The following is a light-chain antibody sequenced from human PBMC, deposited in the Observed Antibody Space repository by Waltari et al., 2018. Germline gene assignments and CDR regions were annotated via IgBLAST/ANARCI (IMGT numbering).Light chain of an antibody. J-gene: IGLJ3*02. V-gene: IGLV2-23*01. CDR2: EGS. CDR1: SSDVGRSQL. CDR3: CSYAGSTASVM. Sequence: QSALPQPASVSGSPGQSITISCTGTSSDVGRSQLFTVYPHHPGKAPKVRIYEGSKRPSGVSNRFSGSKSGNTASLTISGLQAEDEADYYCCSYAGSTASVMFGGGTKLTVL.